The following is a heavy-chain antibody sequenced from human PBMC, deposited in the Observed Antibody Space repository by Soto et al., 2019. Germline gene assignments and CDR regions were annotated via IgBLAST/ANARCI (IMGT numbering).Heavy chain of an antibody. CDR2: TSYDGSKQ. CDR3: VKGDRRFSYGYPLDY. D-gene: IGHD5-18*01. V-gene: IGHV3-30*18. J-gene: IGHJ4*02. Sequence: QVQLVESGGGVVQPGRSLRLSCAASGFIFSSYGMHWVRQAPGKGLEWVAVTSYDGSKQYYAESVKGRFTISRDNSKNTLYLQLTSLRADDTAVYYCVKGDRRFSYGYPLDYWGPGALVPVSS. CDR1: GFIFSSYG.